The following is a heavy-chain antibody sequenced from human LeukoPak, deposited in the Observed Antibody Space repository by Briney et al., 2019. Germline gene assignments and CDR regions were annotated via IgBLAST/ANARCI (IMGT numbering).Heavy chain of an antibody. CDR2: ISGSSSYI. V-gene: IGHV3-21*01. D-gene: IGHD6-13*01. Sequence: GGSLRLSCAASGFTFSSYSMNWVRQAPGKGLEWVSSISGSSSYIYYADSVKGRFTISRDNAKNSLYLQMNSLRAEDTAVYYCAKAITGYQQQVFRVRLDVFDLWGQGTMVTVSS. J-gene: IGHJ3*01. CDR3: AKAITGYQQQVFRVRLDVFDL. CDR1: GFTFSSYS.